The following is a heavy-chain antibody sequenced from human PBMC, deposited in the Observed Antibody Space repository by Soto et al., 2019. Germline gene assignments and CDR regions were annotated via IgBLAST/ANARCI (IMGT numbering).Heavy chain of an antibody. V-gene: IGHV3-30*03. CDR1: GFTFSNYG. D-gene: IGHD1-1*01. J-gene: IGHJ4*02. CDR2: VSYDGNSK. Sequence: GGSLRLSCAASGFTFSNYGMHWVRQAPGKGLEWVALVSYDGNSKYYADSVKGRFTISRDNSKNTLDLQMSSLRAEDTAVYYCAAPTGPFDYWGQGTLVTVSS. CDR3: AAPTGPFDY.